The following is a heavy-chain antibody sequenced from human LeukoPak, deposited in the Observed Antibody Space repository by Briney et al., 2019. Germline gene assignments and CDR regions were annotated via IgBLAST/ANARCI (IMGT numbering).Heavy chain of an antibody. J-gene: IGHJ4*02. CDR2: ISRSGSTI. CDR1: GFTFSRYS. Sequence: GGSLRLSCAASGFTFSRYSMNWVRQAPGKGLEWVSYISRSGSTIYYADSVKGRFTISRDNAKNSLYLQMNSLRDEDTAAYYCARDTEHLHFVFDYWGQGTLVTVSS. V-gene: IGHV3-48*02. CDR3: ARDTEHLHFVFDY. D-gene: IGHD1/OR15-1a*01.